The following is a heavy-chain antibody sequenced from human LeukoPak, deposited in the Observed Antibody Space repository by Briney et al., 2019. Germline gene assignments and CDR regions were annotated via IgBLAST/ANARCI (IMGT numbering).Heavy chain of an antibody. Sequence: GGSLRLSCVGSGFTFRSYGMHWVRQAPGKGLEWVAFIRYDGSNKYYADSVKGRFTISRDNSKNTLYLQMNSLRAEDTAVYYCAKGMYSGSSLDYWGQGTLVTVSS. CDR2: IRYDGSNK. J-gene: IGHJ4*02. V-gene: IGHV3-30*02. D-gene: IGHD1-26*01. CDR1: GFTFRSYG. CDR3: AKGMYSGSSLDY.